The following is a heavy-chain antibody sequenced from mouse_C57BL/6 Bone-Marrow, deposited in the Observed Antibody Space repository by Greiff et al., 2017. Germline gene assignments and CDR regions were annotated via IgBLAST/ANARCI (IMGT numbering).Heavy chain of an antibody. CDR2: IYPRSGNT. V-gene: IGHV1-81*01. J-gene: IGHJ4*01. CDR1: GYTFTSYG. Sequence: QVQLQQSGAELARPGASVKLSCKASGYTFTSYGIRWVKQRTGQGLEWIGEIYPRSGNTYYNEKFKGKATLTADKSSSTAYLELRRLTSEDPAVSFDARNSNYVNYAMDYWGQGTSVTVSS. CDR3: ARNSNYVNYAMDY. D-gene: IGHD2-5*01.